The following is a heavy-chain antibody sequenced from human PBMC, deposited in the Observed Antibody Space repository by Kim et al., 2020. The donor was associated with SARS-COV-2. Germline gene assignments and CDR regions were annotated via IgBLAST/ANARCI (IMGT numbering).Heavy chain of an antibody. V-gene: IGHV4-59*01. Sequence: SETLSLTCTASGVSISAYYWSWIRQPPGKGLEWIACICYIRPTTYYASLKSRVTISLEAYKNNFSLKLTAVTAADKAIYYCSRDSSNLKHYMDVWGTGPT. D-gene: IGHD6-6*01. J-gene: IGHJ6*03. CDR2: ICYIRPT. CDR3: SRDSSNLKHYMDV. CDR1: GVSISAYY.